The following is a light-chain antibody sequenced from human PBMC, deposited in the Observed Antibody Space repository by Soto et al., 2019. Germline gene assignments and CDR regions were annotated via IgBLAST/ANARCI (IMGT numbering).Light chain of an antibody. Sequence: EIVLTQSRGTLSLSPGERATLSCRASQSVSSSYLAWYQQKPGQAPRLLIYGASRRATGIPDRFSGSGSGTDFTLTISRLEPDDFAVYYCQQYGSSPPVTFGPGTNVDIK. CDR1: QSVSSSY. CDR2: GAS. CDR3: QQYGSSPPVT. V-gene: IGKV3-20*01. J-gene: IGKJ3*01.